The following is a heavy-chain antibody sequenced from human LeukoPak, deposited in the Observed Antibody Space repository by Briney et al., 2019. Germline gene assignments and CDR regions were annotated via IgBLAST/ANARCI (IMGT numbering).Heavy chain of an antibody. CDR3: ARVSLVVVAATRYYYYGMDV. Sequence: PSETLPLTCTVSGGSISSYYWSWIRQPPGKGLEWVGYIQYSGSTNYNPSLKSRVTISVDTSKNQFSLKLSSVTAADTAVYYCARVSLVVVAATRYYYYGMDVWGQGTTVTVSS. D-gene: IGHD2-15*01. CDR2: IQYSGST. V-gene: IGHV4-59*12. J-gene: IGHJ6*02. CDR1: GGSISSYY.